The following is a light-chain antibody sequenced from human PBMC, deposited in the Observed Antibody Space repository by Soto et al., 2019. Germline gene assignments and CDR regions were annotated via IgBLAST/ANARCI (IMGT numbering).Light chain of an antibody. CDR2: TNN. V-gene: IGLV1-47*01. Sequence: QSVLTQPPSASGTPGQRVTISCSGSSSNIGSNYVYWYQQLPGTAPKLLIYTNNQRPSGVPDRFSGSKSGTSASLAIRGLRSEDEADDYWAAWDDTLSGPYVVFGGGTKLTVL. J-gene: IGLJ2*01. CDR1: SSNIGSNY. CDR3: AAWDDTLSGPYVV.